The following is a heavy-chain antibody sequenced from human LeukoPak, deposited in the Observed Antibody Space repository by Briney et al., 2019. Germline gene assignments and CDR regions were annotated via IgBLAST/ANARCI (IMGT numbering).Heavy chain of an antibody. D-gene: IGHD3-22*01. CDR2: IYPGGSGT. CDR3: ARHQYYYDTRAYYIDY. Sequence: GESLRISCKGSGYIFSSYWIGWARQMPGKGLEWMGIIYPGGSGTIYSPPFQGQVTISADKSISTAYVQWNSLRASDTAMYYCARHQYYYDTRAYYIDYWGQGTLVTVSS. CDR1: GYIFSSYW. V-gene: IGHV5-51*01. J-gene: IGHJ4*02.